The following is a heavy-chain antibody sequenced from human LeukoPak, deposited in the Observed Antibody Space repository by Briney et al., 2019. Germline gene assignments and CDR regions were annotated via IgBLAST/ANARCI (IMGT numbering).Heavy chain of an antibody. CDR2: INPNSGGT. D-gene: IGHD2-8*01. CDR1: GYTFTGYY. CDR3: AREVGYCTNGVCSRPFDP. V-gene: IGHV1-2*02. Sequence: GASVKVSCKASGYTFTGYYMHWVRQAPGQGLEWMGWINPNSGGTNYAQKFQGRVTMTRDTSISTAYMELSRLRSDDTAVYYCAREVGYCTNGVCSRPFDPWGQGTLVTVSP. J-gene: IGHJ5*02.